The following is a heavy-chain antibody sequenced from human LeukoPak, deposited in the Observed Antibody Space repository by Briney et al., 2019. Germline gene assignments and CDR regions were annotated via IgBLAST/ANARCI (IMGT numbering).Heavy chain of an antibody. CDR1: GGSFSISNYY. V-gene: IGHV4-39*01. D-gene: IGHD3-22*01. J-gene: IGHJ4*02. CDR2: IYYSGST. Sequence: QASETLSLTCTVSGGSFSISNYYWTWIRQPPGKGLEWIGSIYYSGSTYYNPSLKSRVTISVDTSKNQFSLNLSSVTAADTAVYYCATYTAPSSDSDYWGQGILVTVSS. CDR3: ATYTAPSSDSDY.